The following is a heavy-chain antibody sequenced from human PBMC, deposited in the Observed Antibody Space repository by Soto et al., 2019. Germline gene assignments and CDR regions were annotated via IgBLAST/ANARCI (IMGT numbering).Heavy chain of an antibody. CDR2: INTANGNT. CDR1: GYTFTSYS. Sequence: ASVKVSCKTSGYTFTSYSIHWVRQAPGQRPEWMGWINTANGNTKYSQKFQGRVTITRDRSATTAFLHLRSLEASDTATYFCARQGFSKHYFYAADVWGQGTTVTVS. V-gene: IGHV1-3*04. CDR3: ARQGFSKHYFYAADV. D-gene: IGHD6-13*01. J-gene: IGHJ6*02.